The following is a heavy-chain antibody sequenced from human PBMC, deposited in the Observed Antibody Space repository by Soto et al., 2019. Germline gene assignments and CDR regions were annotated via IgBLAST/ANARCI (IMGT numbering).Heavy chain of an antibody. CDR3: AKEPVGPDWYFDL. J-gene: IGHJ2*01. CDR2: ISGSGIST. CDR1: GFTFRSYA. V-gene: IGHV3-23*01. Sequence: DVQLLESGGGLVQPGGSLRLSCAASGFTFRSYAMSWVRQAPGKGLEWVSGISGSGISTHYADSVKGRFTVSRDNSKNTLYRQMNSLRGEDTAVYNCAKEPVGPDWYFDLWGRGTLVTVSS.